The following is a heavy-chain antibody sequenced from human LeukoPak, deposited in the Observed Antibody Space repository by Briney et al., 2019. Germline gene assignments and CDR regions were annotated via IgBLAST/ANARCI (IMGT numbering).Heavy chain of an antibody. Sequence: GASVKVSCKASGYTFTSYGISWVRQAPGQGLEWMGWISAYNGNTNYAQKLQGRVTMTTDTSTSTAYMELRSLRSDDTAVYYCARVPRGDDYQWGYDSSGHYYSSNAFDIWGQGTMVTVSS. CDR3: ARVPRGDDYQWGYDSSGHYYSSNAFDI. CDR1: GYTFTSYG. J-gene: IGHJ3*02. D-gene: IGHD3-22*01. V-gene: IGHV1-18*01. CDR2: ISAYNGNT.